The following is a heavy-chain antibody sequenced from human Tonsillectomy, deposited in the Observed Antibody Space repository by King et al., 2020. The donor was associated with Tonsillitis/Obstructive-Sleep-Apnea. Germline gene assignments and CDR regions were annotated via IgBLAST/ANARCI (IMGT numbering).Heavy chain of an antibody. J-gene: IGHJ6*02. CDR1: GYIFSNYW. CDR3: ARCAYRKGFSEYYYLIDV. D-gene: IGHD5-12*01. V-gene: IGHV5-10-1*03. Sequence: VQLVQSGAEVKKPGESLRISCKGSGYIFSNYWINWVRQMPGKGLEWMGTIDPSDSYTNYSPSFQGHVSISADKSINTAYMQWSSLKASDTAMYYCARCAYRKGFSEYYYLIDVWGQGTTVTVSS. CDR2: IDPSDSYT.